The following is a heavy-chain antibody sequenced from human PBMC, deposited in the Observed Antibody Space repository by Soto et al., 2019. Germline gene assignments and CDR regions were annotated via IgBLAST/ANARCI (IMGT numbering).Heavy chain of an antibody. CDR2: IYTSGSP. V-gene: IGHV4-4*07. D-gene: IGHD5-18*01. J-gene: IGHJ5*02. Sequence: QVQLQESGPGLVKPSETLSLTCTVSGASISSYYCSWIRQPAGKGLEWIGRIYTSGSPNYNPSLKSRVTMSVDTSKNQFSLKLTSVTAADTAVYYCASEGYTYGMAFDPWGQGTLVTVSS. CDR3: ASEGYTYGMAFDP. CDR1: GASISSYY.